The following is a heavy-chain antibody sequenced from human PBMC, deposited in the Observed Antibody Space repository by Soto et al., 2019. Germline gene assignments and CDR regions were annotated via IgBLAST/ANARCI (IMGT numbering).Heavy chain of an antibody. Sequence: QGQLLQSGAEVKKPGASVKVSCKTSGYSFTDYKLHWVRQAPGQGLEWMGWVDPNGGGSNSAQKFQGSVTMTWDTSSTTAYWDLTRLTTNDTATCFCATWVDYGDFEGFDSWGQGTLVTFSS. D-gene: IGHD4-17*01. CDR2: VDPNGGGS. V-gene: IGHV1-2*04. CDR1: GYSFTDYK. J-gene: IGHJ4*02. CDR3: ATWVDYGDFEGFDS.